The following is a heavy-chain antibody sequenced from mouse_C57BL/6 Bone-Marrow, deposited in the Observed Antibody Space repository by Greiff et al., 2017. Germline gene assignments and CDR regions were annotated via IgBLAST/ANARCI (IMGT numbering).Heavy chain of an antibody. Sequence: EVQGVESGGGLVQSGRSLRLSCATSGFTFSDFYMEWVRQAPGKGLEWIAASRNKANDYTTEYSASVKGRFIVSRDTSQSILYLQMNALRAEDTAIYDCARASRYSYAMDYWGQGTSVTVSS. V-gene: IGHV7-1*01. J-gene: IGHJ4*01. CDR3: ARASRYSYAMDY. D-gene: IGHD2-12*01. CDR1: GFTFSDFY. CDR2: SRNKANDYTT.